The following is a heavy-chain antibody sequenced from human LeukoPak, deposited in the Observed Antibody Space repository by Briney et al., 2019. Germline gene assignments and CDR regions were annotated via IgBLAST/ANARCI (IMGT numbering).Heavy chain of an antibody. J-gene: IGHJ6*04. V-gene: IGHV1-18*04. CDR3: AREKVWGYSYRDGPYYGMDV. CDR2: ISAYNGNT. Sequence: GASVKVSCKASGYTFTSYGISWVRQAPGQGLEWMGWISAYNGNTNYAQKLQGRVTMTTDTSTSTAYTELRSLRSDDTAVYYCAREKVWGYSYRDGPYYGMDVWGKGTTVTVSS. D-gene: IGHD5-18*01. CDR1: GYTFTSYG.